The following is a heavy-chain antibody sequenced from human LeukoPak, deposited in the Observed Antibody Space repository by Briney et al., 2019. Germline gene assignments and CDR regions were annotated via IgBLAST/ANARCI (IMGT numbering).Heavy chain of an antibody. CDR2: MNPNSGNT. Sequence: ASVKVSCKASGYTFTSYDINWVRQATGQGLEWMGWMNPNSGNTGYAQKFQGRVTITADKSTSTAYMELSSLRSEDTAVYYCARGLRSGYYSGDAFDIWGQGTMVTVSS. CDR1: GYTFTSYD. J-gene: IGHJ3*02. D-gene: IGHD3-22*01. V-gene: IGHV1-8*01. CDR3: ARGLRSGYYSGDAFDI.